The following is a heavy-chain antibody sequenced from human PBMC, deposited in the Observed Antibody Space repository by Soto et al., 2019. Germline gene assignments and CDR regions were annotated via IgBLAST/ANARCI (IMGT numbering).Heavy chain of an antibody. J-gene: IGHJ3*02. CDR2: IYPGDYDT. CDR1: GYSFTNYW. D-gene: IGHD2-15*01. Sequence: PGESLKISCKGSGYSFTNYWIGWVRQMPGKGLEWMGIIYPGDYDTRYSPSFQGQVTISADRSTSTAYLQWSSLTASDTATYYCARRESIGAFDIWGQGTVVTVSS. V-gene: IGHV5-51*01. CDR3: ARRESIGAFDI.